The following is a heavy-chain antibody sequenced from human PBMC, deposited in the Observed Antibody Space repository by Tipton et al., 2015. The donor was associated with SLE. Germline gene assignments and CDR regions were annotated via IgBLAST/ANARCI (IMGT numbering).Heavy chain of an antibody. CDR1: GYNFATYW. J-gene: IGHJ6*02. V-gene: IGHV5-51*03. D-gene: IGHD2-15*01. CDR3: ARLGYGCSGGRCFGVDV. Sequence: QSGAEVKEPGESLKISCKASGYNFATYWIGWVRQMPGKGLEWIGIIYAGDSDTRYSPSFQGQVTISVDKSISTAYLQWSSLKASDSAIYYCARLGYGCSGGRCFGVDVWGQGTTVSVSS. CDR2: IYAGDSDT.